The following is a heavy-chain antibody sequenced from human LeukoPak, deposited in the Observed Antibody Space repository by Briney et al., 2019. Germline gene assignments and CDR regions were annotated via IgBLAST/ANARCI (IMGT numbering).Heavy chain of an antibody. V-gene: IGHV3-23*01. Sequence: GGSLRLSCAASGFTFSSYAMSWVRQAPGKGLEWVSAISGSGGSTYYADSVKGRFTISRDNSKNTLYLQMNSLRAEDTAVYYCAKGIAYYYDSSGHHRGQGTLVTVSS. D-gene: IGHD3-22*01. CDR2: ISGSGGST. J-gene: IGHJ4*02. CDR1: GFTFSSYA. CDR3: AKGIAYYYDSSGHH.